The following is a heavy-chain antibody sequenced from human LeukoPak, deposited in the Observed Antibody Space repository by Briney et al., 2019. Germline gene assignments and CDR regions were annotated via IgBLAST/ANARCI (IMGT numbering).Heavy chain of an antibody. V-gene: IGHV5-10-1*01. J-gene: IGHJ4*02. Sequence: GESLKISCKDSGYSFTSYWISWVRQMPGKGLEWMGRIDPSDSYTNYSPSFQGHVTISADKSISTAYLQWSSLKASDTAMYYCARHESWNEGYFDYWGQGTLVTVSS. D-gene: IGHD1-1*01. CDR3: ARHESWNEGYFDY. CDR2: IDPSDSYT. CDR1: GYSFTSYW.